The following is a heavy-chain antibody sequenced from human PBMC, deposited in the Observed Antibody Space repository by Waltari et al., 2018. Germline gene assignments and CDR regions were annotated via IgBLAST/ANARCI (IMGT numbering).Heavy chain of an antibody. CDR1: GFTFSSYS. CDR3: ARSPLRYFDWLLSGLDY. CDR2: ISSSSSTI. V-gene: IGHV3-48*04. J-gene: IGHJ4*02. D-gene: IGHD3-9*01. Sequence: EVQLVESGGGLVQPGGSLRLSCAASGFTFSSYSMTWVRQAPGKGLEWVSYISSSSSTIYYADSVKGRFTISRDNAKNSLYLQMNSLRAEDTAVYYCARSPLRYFDWLLSGLDYWGQGTLVTVSS.